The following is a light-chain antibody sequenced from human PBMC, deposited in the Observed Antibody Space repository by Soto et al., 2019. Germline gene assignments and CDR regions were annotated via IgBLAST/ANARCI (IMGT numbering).Light chain of an antibody. CDR3: SSYTSINKV. V-gene: IGLV2-14*01. Sequence: QSVLTQPASVSGSPGQSITISCTGVISDVGGYKYVSWYQQHPGKAPKVMIYEISKRPSGVSDRFSGSKTGKTASLTISGLQAEDDADYYCSSYTSINKVFGGGTQLNVL. J-gene: IGLJ2*01. CDR1: ISDVGGYKY. CDR2: EIS.